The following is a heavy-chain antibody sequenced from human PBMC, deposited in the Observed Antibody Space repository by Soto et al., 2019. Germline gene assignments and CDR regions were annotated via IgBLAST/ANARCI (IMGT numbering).Heavy chain of an antibody. CDR2: IYYSGGT. CDR3: ARDKGRAGYFDY. D-gene: IGHD3-10*01. Sequence: SETLSLTCTVSGGSTSSGGYYWSWVRQRPGKGLEWIGHIYYSGGTYYNPSLESRLTMSIDTSKNQFSLKLSSVTPADTAVYYCARDKGRAGYFDYWGQGTLVTVSS. V-gene: IGHV4-31*03. J-gene: IGHJ4*02. CDR1: GGSTSSGGYY.